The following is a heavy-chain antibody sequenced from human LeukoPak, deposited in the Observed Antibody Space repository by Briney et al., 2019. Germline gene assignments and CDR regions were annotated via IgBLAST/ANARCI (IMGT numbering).Heavy chain of an antibody. CDR1: GFTFSSYA. D-gene: IGHD5-12*01. J-gene: IGHJ6*02. Sequence: GGSLRLSCAASGFTFSSYAMSWVRQAPGKGLEWVSAISGSGGSTYYADSVKGRFTISRDNSKNTLYLQMNSLRAEDTAVYYCAKREKPGYSGYDYHSSSYYYYGMDVWGQGTTVTVSS. V-gene: IGHV3-23*01. CDR3: AKREKPGYSGYDYHSSSYYYYGMDV. CDR2: ISGSGGST.